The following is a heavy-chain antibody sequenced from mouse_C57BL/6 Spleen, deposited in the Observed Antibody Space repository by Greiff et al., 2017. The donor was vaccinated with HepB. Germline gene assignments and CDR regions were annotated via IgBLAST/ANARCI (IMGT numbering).Heavy chain of an antibody. CDR3: VRDYYGSSWFAY. J-gene: IGHJ3*01. CDR2: ISSKSSNYAT. D-gene: IGHD1-1*01. V-gene: IGHV10-3*01. CDR1: GFTFNTYA. Sequence: EVQLVESGGGLVQPKGSLKLSCAASGFTFNTYAMHWVRQAPGKGLEWVARISSKSSNYATYYADAVKDRFTISRDESQSMLYLQMNNLKTEDTAMYYCVRDYYGSSWFAYWGQGTLVTVSA.